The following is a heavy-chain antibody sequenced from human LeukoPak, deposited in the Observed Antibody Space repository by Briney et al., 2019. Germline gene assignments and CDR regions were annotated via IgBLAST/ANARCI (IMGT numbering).Heavy chain of an antibody. J-gene: IGHJ6*02. CDR3: ARAQLNLLVDFGMDV. CDR2: IYSSGST. V-gene: IGHV4-4*07. Sequence: SETLSLTCTVSGDSISSYYWSWIRQPAGKGLEWIGRIYSSGSTLYNPSLGSRVSMSVDTSKNQFSLKLSSVTAADTAVYYCARAQLNLLVDFGMDVWGQGTTVTVSS. CDR1: GDSISSYY. D-gene: IGHD1-1*01.